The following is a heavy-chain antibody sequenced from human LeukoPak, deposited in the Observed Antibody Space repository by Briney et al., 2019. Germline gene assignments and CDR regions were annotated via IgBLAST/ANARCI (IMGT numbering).Heavy chain of an antibody. CDR1: GYTFTSHG. Sequence: ASVKVSCKASGYTFTSHGISWVRQAPGQGLEWMGWISAYNGNTNYAQKLQGRVTMTTDTSTSTAYMELRSLRSDDTAVYYCARDLIDYGSGTPVDYWGQGTLVTVSS. J-gene: IGHJ4*02. CDR3: ARDLIDYGSGTPVDY. D-gene: IGHD3-10*01. CDR2: ISAYNGNT. V-gene: IGHV1-18*01.